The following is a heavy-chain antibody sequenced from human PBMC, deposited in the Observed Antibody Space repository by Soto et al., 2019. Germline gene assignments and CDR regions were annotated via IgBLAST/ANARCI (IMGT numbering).Heavy chain of an antibody. CDR1: GYTFASDG. V-gene: IGHV1-18*04. CDR3: ARQTHV. Sequence: ASLTVSWKASGYTFASDGINWVRQAPGQGLEWMGWISGYSGNTNYAQKFQGRVIMTTDTSTSTAYMQLRSMRSDDTAVYYCARQTHVWGQGTTVSV. CDR2: ISGYSGNT. J-gene: IGHJ6*02.